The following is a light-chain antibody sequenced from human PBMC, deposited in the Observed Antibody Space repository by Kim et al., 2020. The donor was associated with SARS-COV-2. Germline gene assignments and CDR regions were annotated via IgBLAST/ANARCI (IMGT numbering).Light chain of an antibody. CDR1: SSNLGSNY. Sequence: GQRVTISCSGSSSNLGSNYVYWYQQLPGTAPKLLIYRNNQRPSGVPDRFSGSKSGTSASLAISGLRSEDEADYYCAAWDDSLSGYVFGTGTKVTVL. CDR3: AAWDDSLSGYV. V-gene: IGLV1-47*01. J-gene: IGLJ1*01. CDR2: RNN.